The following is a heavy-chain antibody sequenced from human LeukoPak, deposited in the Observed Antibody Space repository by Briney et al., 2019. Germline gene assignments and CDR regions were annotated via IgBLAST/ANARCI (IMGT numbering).Heavy chain of an antibody. J-gene: IGHJ4*02. D-gene: IGHD2-15*01. CDR3: ARGLRGYCSGGSCPTDTAVPDYFDY. Sequence: SETLSLTCTVSGGSISSYYWSWIRQPAGKGLEWIGRIYTSGSTNYNPSLKSRVTMSVDMSKNQFSLKLSSVTAADTAVYYCARGLRGYCSGGSCPTDTAVPDYFDYWGQGTLVTVSS. CDR2: IYTSGST. V-gene: IGHV4-4*07. CDR1: GGSISSYY.